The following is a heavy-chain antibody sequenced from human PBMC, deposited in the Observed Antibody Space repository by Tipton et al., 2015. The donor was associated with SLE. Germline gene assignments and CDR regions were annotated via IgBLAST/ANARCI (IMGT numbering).Heavy chain of an antibody. D-gene: IGHD3-10*01. J-gene: IGHJ4*02. CDR3: AAMVRGVMNY. CDR2: IDPSDSYT. V-gene: IGHV5-10-1*01. CDR1: GYSFTSYW. Sequence: QLVQSGAEVKKPGESLKISCKGSGYSFTSYWISWVRQMPGKGLEWMGRIDPSDSYTNYSPSFQGHVTISADKSISTAYPQWSSLKASDTAMYYCAAMVRGVMNYWGQGTLVTVSS.